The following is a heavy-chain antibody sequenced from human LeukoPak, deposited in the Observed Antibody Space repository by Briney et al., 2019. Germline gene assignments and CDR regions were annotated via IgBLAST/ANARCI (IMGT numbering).Heavy chain of an antibody. CDR1: GGTFSSYA. D-gene: IGHD6-19*01. CDR3: ARASSGWYFFDY. Sequence: SVKVSCKASGGTFSSYAISWVRQAPGQGLEWMGRIIPIFGTANYAQKFQGRVTITTDESTSTAYTELSSLRSEDTAVYYCARASSGWYFFDYWGQGTLVTVSS. J-gene: IGHJ4*02. CDR2: IIPIFGTA. V-gene: IGHV1-69*05.